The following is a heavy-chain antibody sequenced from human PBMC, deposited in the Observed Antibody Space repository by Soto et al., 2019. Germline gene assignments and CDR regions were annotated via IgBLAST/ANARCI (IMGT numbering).Heavy chain of an antibody. CDR3: ARMVWFGESNWFDP. J-gene: IGHJ5*02. Sequence: ASVKVSCKASGYTFTSYYMNWVRQAPGQGLEWMGWINAGNGNTKYSQKFQGRVTITRDTSASTAYMELSSLRSEDTAVYYCARMVWFGESNWFDPWGQGTLVTVSS. V-gene: IGHV1-3*01. CDR1: GYTFTSYY. D-gene: IGHD3-10*01. CDR2: INAGNGNT.